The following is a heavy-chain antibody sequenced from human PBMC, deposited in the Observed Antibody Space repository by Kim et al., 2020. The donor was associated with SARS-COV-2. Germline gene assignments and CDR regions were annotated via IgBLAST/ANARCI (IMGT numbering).Heavy chain of an antibody. CDR2: IWYDGSNK. V-gene: IGHV3-33*01. J-gene: IGHJ5*02. D-gene: IGHD3-22*01. CDR1: GFTFSSYG. Sequence: GGSLRLSCAASGFTFSSYGMHWVRQAPGKGLEWVAVIWYDGSNKYYADSVKGRFTISRDNSKNTLYLQMNSLRAEDTAVYYCARERGYYYDSSGYNGNWFDPWGQGTLVTVSS. CDR3: ARERGYYYDSSGYNGNWFDP.